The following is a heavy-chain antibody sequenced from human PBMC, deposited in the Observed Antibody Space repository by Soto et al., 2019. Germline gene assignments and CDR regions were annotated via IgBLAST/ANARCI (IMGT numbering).Heavy chain of an antibody. CDR1: GGTFSSYA. CDR2: IIPIFGTA. V-gene: IGHV1-69*13. CDR3: ARGLIAVAGTRFDY. Sequence: RASVKVSCKASGGTFSSYAISWVRQAPGQGLEWMGGIIPIFGTANYAQKFQGRVTITADESTSTAYMELSSLRSEDTAVYYCARGLIAVAGTRFDYWGQGTMVTVYS. J-gene: IGHJ4*02. D-gene: IGHD6-19*01.